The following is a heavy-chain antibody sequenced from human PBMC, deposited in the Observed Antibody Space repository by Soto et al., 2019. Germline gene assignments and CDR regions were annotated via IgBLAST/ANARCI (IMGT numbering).Heavy chain of an antibody. J-gene: IGHJ6*02. CDR1: GFTFNSYA. CDR2: ISGSGGST. V-gene: IGHV3-23*01. Sequence: GGSLRLSCAASGFTFNSYAMSWVRQAPGKGLEWVSAISGSGGSTYYADSVKGRFTISRDNSKNTLYLQMNSLRAEDTAVYYCASPSNDYYYYGMDVWGQGTTVTVSS. CDR3: ASPSNDYYYYGMDV. D-gene: IGHD2-8*01.